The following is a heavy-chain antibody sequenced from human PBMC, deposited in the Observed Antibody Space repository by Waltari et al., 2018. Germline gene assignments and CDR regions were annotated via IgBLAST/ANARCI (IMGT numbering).Heavy chain of an antibody. D-gene: IGHD3-3*01. J-gene: IGHJ4*02. CDR1: GGSFSGYY. Sequence: QVQLQQWGAGLLTPSKTLSLTCAVYGGSFSGYYWSWIRQPPGKGLEWIGEINQRGSTNYNPSLKSRVTISVDTSKNQFSLKLRSVTAADTAVYYCARRFERGLGFIYWGQGTLVTVSS. CDR2: INQRGST. CDR3: ARRFERGLGFIY. V-gene: IGHV4-34*01.